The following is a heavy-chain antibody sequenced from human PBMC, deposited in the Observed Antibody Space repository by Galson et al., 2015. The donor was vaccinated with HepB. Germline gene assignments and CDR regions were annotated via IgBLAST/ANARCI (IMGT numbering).Heavy chain of an antibody. J-gene: IGHJ4*02. D-gene: IGHD6-13*01. V-gene: IGHV3-30*18. CDR2: ISYDGSNK. Sequence: SLRLSCAASGFTFSSYGMHWVRQAPGKGLEWVAIISYDGSNKYYADSVKGRFTISRDNSKNTLYLQMNSLRAEDTAVYYCAKDGASSTWYRNYFDYWGQGTLVTVSS. CDR1: GFTFSSYG. CDR3: AKDGASSTWYRNYFDY.